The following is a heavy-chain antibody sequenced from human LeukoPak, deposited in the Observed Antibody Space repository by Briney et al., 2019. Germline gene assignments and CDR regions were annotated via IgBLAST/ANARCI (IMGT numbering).Heavy chain of an antibody. Sequence: GGSLRLSCAASGFTFSSYGMSWVRQAPGKGLEWVSAISGSGGSTYYADSVKGRFTISRDNSKNTLYLQMNSLRAEDTAVYYCAKDSITMVRGVIIRSLFDYWGQGTLVTVSS. V-gene: IGHV3-23*01. J-gene: IGHJ4*02. CDR2: ISGSGGST. CDR1: GFTFSSYG. D-gene: IGHD3-10*01. CDR3: AKDSITMVRGVIIRSLFDY.